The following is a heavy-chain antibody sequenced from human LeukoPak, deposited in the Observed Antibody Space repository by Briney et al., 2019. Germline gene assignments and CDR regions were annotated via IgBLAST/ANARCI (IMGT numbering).Heavy chain of an antibody. Sequence: GGSLRLSCAASGFTFSSYWMSWVRQAPGKGLEWVANIKQDGSEKYYVDSVKGRFTISRDNAKNSLYLQMNSLGAEDTAVYYCAREGGYRAFDIWGQGTMATVSS. J-gene: IGHJ3*02. CDR2: IKQDGSEK. V-gene: IGHV3-7*01. CDR1: GFTFSSYW. D-gene: IGHD3-22*01. CDR3: AREGGYRAFDI.